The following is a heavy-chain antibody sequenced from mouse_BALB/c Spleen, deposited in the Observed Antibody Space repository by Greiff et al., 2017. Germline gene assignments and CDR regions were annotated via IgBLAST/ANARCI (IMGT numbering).Heavy chain of an antibody. J-gene: IGHJ3*01. CDR1: GYTFTDYA. CDR2: ISTYYGDA. D-gene: IGHD2-4*01. CDR3: AREGDYPFAY. V-gene: IGHV1S137*01. Sequence: QVQLQQSGAELVRPGVSVKISCKGSGYTFTDYAMHWVKQSHAKSLEWIGVISTYYGDASYNQKFKGKATMTVDKSSSTAYMELARLTSEDSAIYYCAREGDYPFAYWGQGTLVTVSA.